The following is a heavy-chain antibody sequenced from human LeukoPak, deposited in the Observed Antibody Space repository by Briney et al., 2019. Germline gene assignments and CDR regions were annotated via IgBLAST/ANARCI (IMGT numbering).Heavy chain of an antibody. Sequence: GASVKVSCKASGGTFSSYAISWVRQAPGQGLEWMGGVIPIFGTANYAQKFQGRVTITTDESTSTAYMELSSLRSEDTAVYYCARVIYCSGGSCYDGAWFDPWGQGTLVTVSS. J-gene: IGHJ5*02. V-gene: IGHV1-69*05. CDR3: ARVIYCSGGSCYDGAWFDP. CDR2: VIPIFGTA. D-gene: IGHD2-15*01. CDR1: GGTFSSYA.